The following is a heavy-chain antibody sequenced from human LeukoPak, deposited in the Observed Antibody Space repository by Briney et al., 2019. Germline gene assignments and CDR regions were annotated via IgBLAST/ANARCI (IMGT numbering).Heavy chain of an antibody. CDR1: GFTFSNYA. CDR3: AKADYNDYAFDY. D-gene: IGHD4-11*01. V-gene: IGHV3-23*01. CDR2: NTSSGGDT. J-gene: IGHJ4*02. Sequence: PLRLSCTASGFTFSNYAMSWVRQAPGKGLVWVSANTSSGGDTYYADSVKGRFTFSRDNSKNTLYLQMTSLRPEDTAIYYCAKADYNDYAFDYWGEGTLVTVSA.